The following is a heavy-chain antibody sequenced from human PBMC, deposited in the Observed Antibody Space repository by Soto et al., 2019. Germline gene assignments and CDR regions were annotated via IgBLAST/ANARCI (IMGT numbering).Heavy chain of an antibody. V-gene: IGHV3-23*01. D-gene: IGHD1-1*01. CDR3: AKATATSGGAFEI. J-gene: IGHJ3*02. CDR1: GFICSSYD. Sequence: VGSLRLSCAVSGFICSSYDMSWVRQAPGKGLGWVSTILVGGSTHYEDSVKGRFTISRDTSKNTVYLQMNSLTAGDTAFYYCAKATATSGGAFEIYGQGTMVTVSS. CDR2: ILVGGST.